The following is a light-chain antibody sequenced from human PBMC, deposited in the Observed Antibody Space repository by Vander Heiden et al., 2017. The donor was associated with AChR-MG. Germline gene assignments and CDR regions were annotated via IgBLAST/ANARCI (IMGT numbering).Light chain of an antibody. CDR2: WAS. CDR1: QSVLHSSKHKNY. V-gene: IGKV4-1*01. CDR3: QQYYTNVYT. J-gene: IGKJ2*01. Sequence: EILISQSPDSQGVSLWERATITCKARQSVLHSSKHKNYSAWCQQKPGQPPKLLIFWASTRESGVPDRFSGSGSGTDFTLTISSLQAEDLAVYYCQQYYTNVYTFGQGTKLELK.